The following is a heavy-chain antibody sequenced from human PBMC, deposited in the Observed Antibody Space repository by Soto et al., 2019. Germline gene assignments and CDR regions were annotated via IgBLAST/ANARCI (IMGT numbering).Heavy chain of an antibody. CDR3: AKDRGIIVKAGDAFDG. J-gene: IGHJ3*01. CDR2: ISDSGDRT. D-gene: IGHD3-16*02. Sequence: EVQLMESGGGLVQPGGSLRLSCASSGFTLSMSAVNWVRQAPGKGLEWVSSISDSGDRTYYADSVKGRFTISRDRSKNTVSLQMGSLRAEDTAVYYCAKDRGIIVKAGDAFDGWGQGTKVTVSS. V-gene: IGHV3-23*01. CDR1: GFTLSMSA.